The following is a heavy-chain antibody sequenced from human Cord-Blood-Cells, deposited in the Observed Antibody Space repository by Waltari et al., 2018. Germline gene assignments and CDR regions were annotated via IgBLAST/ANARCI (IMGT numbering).Heavy chain of an antibody. J-gene: IGHJ2*01. CDR2: IKQDGSEK. CDR1: GFTFSSYC. V-gene: IGHV3-7*01. Sequence: EVQLVESGGGLVQPGGSLRLSCAASGFTFSSYCMSWVRQAPGKGLEWVANIKQDGSEKYYVDSVKGRFTISRDNAKNSLYLQMNSLRVEDTAVYYCAREAWYFDLWGRGTLVTVSS. CDR3: AREAWYFDL.